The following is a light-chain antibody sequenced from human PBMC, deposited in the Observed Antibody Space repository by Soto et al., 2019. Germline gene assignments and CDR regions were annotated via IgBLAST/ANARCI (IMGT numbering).Light chain of an antibody. J-gene: IGLJ2*01. CDR1: SSDVGGYNY. CDR3: SSYTSSSHVV. CDR2: EVS. V-gene: IGLV2-14*01. Sequence: QSALTQPASVSGSPGQSITISCTGTSSDVGGYNYVSWYQQHPGKAPKLMIFEVSNRPSGVSNRFSGSKSGNMASLTISGLQAEDEADYYCSSYTSSSHVVFGEGTKVTVL.